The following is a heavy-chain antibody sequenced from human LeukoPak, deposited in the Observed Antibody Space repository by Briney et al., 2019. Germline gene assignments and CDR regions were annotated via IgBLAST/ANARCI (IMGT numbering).Heavy chain of an antibody. V-gene: IGHV3-7*01. CDR1: GFIFSSYW. D-gene: IGHD3-10*02. J-gene: IGHJ6*04. Sequence: GGSLRLSCAASGFIFSSYWMAWVRQAPGKGLEWVANIKEDGSDKNYVDSVKGRFTISRDNAKNSLYLQMNSLRAEDTTVYYCAELGITMIGGVWGKGTTVTISS. CDR2: IKEDGSDK. CDR3: AELGITMIGGV.